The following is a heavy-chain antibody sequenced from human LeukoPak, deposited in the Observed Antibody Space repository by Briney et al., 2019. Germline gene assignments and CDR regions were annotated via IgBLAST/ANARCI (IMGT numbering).Heavy chain of an antibody. D-gene: IGHD6-13*01. J-gene: IGHJ5*02. V-gene: IGHV1-8*01. Sequence: ASVKVSCKASGYTFTSYDIHWVRQATGQGLEWMGWMNPNSGNTGYAQKFQGRVTMTRNTSISTAYMELSSLRSGDTAVYYCVIDSSSWYNYFDPWGQGTLVTVSS. CDR1: GYTFTSYD. CDR2: MNPNSGNT. CDR3: VIDSSSWYNYFDP.